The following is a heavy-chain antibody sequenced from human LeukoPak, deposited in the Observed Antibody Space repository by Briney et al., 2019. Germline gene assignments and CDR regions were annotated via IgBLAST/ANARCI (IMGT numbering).Heavy chain of an antibody. D-gene: IGHD3-3*01. J-gene: IGHJ4*02. CDR1: GYSISSGYY. CDR2: IYHSGST. V-gene: IGHV4-38-2*01. CDR3: ARILVDALDY. Sequence: SETLSLNCAVSGYSISSGYYWGWIRQTPGKGLEWIGSIYHSGSTYYNPSLKSRVTISVDTSKNQFSLKLSSVTAADTAVYYCARILVDALDYWGQGTLVTVSS.